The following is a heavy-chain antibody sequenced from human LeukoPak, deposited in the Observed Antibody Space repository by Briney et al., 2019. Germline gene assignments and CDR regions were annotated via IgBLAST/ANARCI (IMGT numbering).Heavy chain of an antibody. CDR2: INPNSGGT. D-gene: IGHD6-13*01. J-gene: IGHJ5*02. Sequence: ASVKVSCKASGYTFTGYYMHWVRQAPGQGLEWMGWINPNSGGTNYAQKFQGRVTMTRDTSISTAYMELSSLRSEDTAVYYCARLDRIAAAGNIWFDPWGQGTLVTVSS. CDR1: GYTFTGYY. V-gene: IGHV1-2*02. CDR3: ARLDRIAAAGNIWFDP.